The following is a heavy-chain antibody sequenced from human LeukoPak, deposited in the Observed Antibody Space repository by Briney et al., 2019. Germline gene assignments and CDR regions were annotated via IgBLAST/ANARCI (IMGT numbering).Heavy chain of an antibody. CDR2: IYDPEST. CDR3: ARDPPGYCTTTSCSAAYYLDL. J-gene: IGHJ4*02. V-gene: IGHV4-30-4*01. Sequence: SETLSLTCTVSGGSISSGDYYWTWVRQPPGKGLEWIGYIYDPESTYYNPSLKSRVAISIDTSRNQFSLKLTSVTAADTAVYYCARDPPGYCTTTSCSAAYYLDLWGQGAQVTVSS. D-gene: IGHD2-2*01. CDR1: GGSISSGDYY.